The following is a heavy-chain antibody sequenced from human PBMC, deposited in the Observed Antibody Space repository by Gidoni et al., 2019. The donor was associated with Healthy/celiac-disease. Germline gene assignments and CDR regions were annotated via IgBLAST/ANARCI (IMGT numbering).Heavy chain of an antibody. D-gene: IGHD1-1*01. CDR2: INPSGGST. V-gene: IGHV1-46*01. J-gene: IGHJ6*02. CDR3: ARDLAQLELNPDYYYYYGMDV. CDR1: GYTFTSYY. Sequence: QVQLVQSGAEVKKPGASVKVSCKASGYTFTSYYMHWVRQAPGQGLEWMGIINPSGGSTSYAQKFQGRVTMTRDTSTSTVYMELSSLRSEDTAVYYCARDLAQLELNPDYYYYYGMDVWGQGTTVTVSS.